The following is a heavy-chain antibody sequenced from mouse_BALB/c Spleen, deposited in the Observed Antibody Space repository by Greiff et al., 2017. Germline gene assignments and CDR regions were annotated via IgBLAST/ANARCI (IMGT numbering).Heavy chain of an antibody. J-gene: IGHJ4*01. CDR1: GYTFTDYN. CDR2: IYPYNGGT. Sequence: EVQLQQSGPELVKPGASVKISCKASGYTFTDYNMHWVKQSHGKSLEWIGYIYPYNGGTGYNQKFKSKATLTVDNSSSTAYMELRSLTSEDSAVYYCARTPYDYEVYYAMDYWGQGTSVTVSS. CDR3: ARTPYDYEVYYAMDY. D-gene: IGHD2-4*01. V-gene: IGHV1S29*02.